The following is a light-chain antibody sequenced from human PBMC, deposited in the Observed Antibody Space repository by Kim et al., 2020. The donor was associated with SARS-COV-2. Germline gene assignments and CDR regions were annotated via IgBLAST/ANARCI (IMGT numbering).Light chain of an antibody. CDR1: QSISAG. CDR3: QQHGSYPWT. CDR2: AAS. V-gene: IGKV1-13*02. J-gene: IGKJ1*01. Sequence: ASVGDRVTITCRASQSISAGLAWYQQKPGKAPKLLISAASTLQTGVPSRFSGSGSGTEFTLTISSLQTDDVATYYCQQHGSYPWTFGQGTKVDIK.